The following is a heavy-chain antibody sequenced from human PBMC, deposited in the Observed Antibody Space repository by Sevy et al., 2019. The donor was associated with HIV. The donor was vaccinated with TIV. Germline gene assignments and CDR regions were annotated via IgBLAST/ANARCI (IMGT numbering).Heavy chain of an antibody. Sequence: GGSLRLSCVTSGFSFSSYSMNWVRQAPGKGLEWVSYISSSSGTIRYAASVKGRLTISRDNAKNSLFLQMNSLRAEDTAVYYCARDVHWAFDYWGKEPWSPSPQ. CDR3: ARDVHWAFDY. J-gene: IGHJ4*01. V-gene: IGHV3-48*01. CDR2: ISSSSGTI. D-gene: IGHD7-27*01. CDR1: GFSFSSYS.